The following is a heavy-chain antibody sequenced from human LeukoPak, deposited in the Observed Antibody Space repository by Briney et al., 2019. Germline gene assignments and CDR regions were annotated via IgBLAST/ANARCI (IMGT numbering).Heavy chain of an antibody. CDR2: ISYDGSNK. D-gene: IGHD4-17*01. V-gene: IGHV3-30*18. J-gene: IGHJ4*02. CDR1: GFTFSSYG. CDR3: AKESYGDLYFDY. Sequence: GGSLRLSCAASGFTFSSYGMHWGRQAPGKGLEWVAVISYDGSNKYYADSVKGRFTISRDNSKNTLYLQMNSLRAEDTAVYYCAKESYGDLYFDYWGQGTLVTVSS.